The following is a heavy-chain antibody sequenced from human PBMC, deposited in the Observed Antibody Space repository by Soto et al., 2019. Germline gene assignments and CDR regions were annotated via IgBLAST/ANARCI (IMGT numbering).Heavy chain of an antibody. CDR2: ISGSGGST. D-gene: IGHD2-2*01. J-gene: IGHJ4*02. CDR3: AKDPPSIEVVPAAISAL. Sequence: EVQLLESGGGLVQPGGSLRLSCAASGFTFSSYAMSWVRQAPGKGLEWVSAISGSGGSTYYADSVKGRFTISRDNSKNTLYLQMNTLRDDDTAVYYCAKDPPSIEVVPAAISALWGQGTLVTVSS. V-gene: IGHV3-23*01. CDR1: GFTFSSYA.